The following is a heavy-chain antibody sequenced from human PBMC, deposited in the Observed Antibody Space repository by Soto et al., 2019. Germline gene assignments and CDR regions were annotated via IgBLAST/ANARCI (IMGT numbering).Heavy chain of an antibody. V-gene: IGHV1-46*03. J-gene: IGHJ4*02. Sequence: QVQLVQSGAEVKKPGASVKVSCTASGYTFTSYDMHWVRQAPGQGLEWMGIINPSGGSTSYAQKFQGRVNMTRDTSTSTVYMELSRLRSEDTAVYYWARDRHSNSYYFDYWGQGTLVTGSS. CDR2: INPSGGST. CDR1: GYTFTSYD. CDR3: ARDRHSNSYYFDY. D-gene: IGHD4-4*01.